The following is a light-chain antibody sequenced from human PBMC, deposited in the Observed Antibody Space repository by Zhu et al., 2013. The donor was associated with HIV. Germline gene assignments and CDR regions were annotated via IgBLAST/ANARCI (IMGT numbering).Light chain of an antibody. CDR3: QQYVSSPVT. CDR2: GAS. V-gene: IGKV3-20*01. CDR1: QSVSSSY. J-gene: IGKJ4*01. Sequence: EIVLTQSPGTLSLSPGERATLSCRASQSVSSSYLAWYQQKPGQAPRLLIYGASSRATGIPDRFSGSGSGTEFSLTVSRLEPEDFAVYICQQYVSSPVTFGGGTKVEIK.